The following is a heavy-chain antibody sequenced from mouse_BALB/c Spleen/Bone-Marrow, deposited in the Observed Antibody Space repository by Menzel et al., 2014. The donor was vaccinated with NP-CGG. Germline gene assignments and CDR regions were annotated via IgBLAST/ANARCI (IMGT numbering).Heavy chain of an antibody. D-gene: IGHD1-1*01. CDR2: IYPGDGDT. J-gene: IGHJ4*01. V-gene: IGHV1-80*01. CDR1: GYSFSNYW. Sequence: VQVVESGAELVRPGSSVKISCKPSGYSFSNYWMNWMKQRPGQGLEWIGQIYPGDGDTNYNGKFKGKATLTADKSSSTAYMQLSSLTSEDSAVYFCASRGDYSYAMDYWGQGTSVTVSS. CDR3: ASRGDYSYAMDY.